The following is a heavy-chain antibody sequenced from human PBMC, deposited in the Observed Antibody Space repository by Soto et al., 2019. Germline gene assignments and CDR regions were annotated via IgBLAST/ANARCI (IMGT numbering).Heavy chain of an antibody. CDR3: AILTFKDRSGYYRQSGSSSFYYGMYV. CDR2: ISAYNGNT. J-gene: IGHJ6*02. V-gene: IGHV1-18*01. CDR1: GYTFTSYG. Sequence: ASVKVSCKASGYTFTSYGISWVRQAPGQGLERMGWISAYNGNTNYAQKLQGRVTMTTDTSTSTAYMELRSLRSDDTAVYYCAILTFKDRSGYYRQSGSSSFYYGMYVWG. D-gene: IGHD3-22*01.